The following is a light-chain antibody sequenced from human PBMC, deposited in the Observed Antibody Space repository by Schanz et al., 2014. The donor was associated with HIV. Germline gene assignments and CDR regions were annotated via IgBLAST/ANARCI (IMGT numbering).Light chain of an antibody. CDR3: AAWDDSLNGVV. V-gene: IGLV1-44*01. CDR1: SSNIGSNA. J-gene: IGLJ3*02. CDR2: SNN. Sequence: QSVLTQPPSASGTPGQRVTISCSGSSSNIGSNAIHWYQQLPGTAPKLLIYSNNQRPSGVPDRISGSKSGTSASLAISGLQSEDEADYYCAAWDDSLNGVVFGGGTKLTVL.